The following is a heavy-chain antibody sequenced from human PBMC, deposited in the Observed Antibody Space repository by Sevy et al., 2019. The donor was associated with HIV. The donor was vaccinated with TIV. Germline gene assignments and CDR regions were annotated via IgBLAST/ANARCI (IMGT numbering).Heavy chain of an antibody. CDR1: GGSLSVYS. CDR2: VSHSGNT. V-gene: IGHV4-34*01. J-gene: IGHJ6*02. D-gene: IGHD6-13*01. CDR3: GTIASAHFFGMDV. Sequence: SETLSLTCAVYGGSLSVYSWIWIRQPPGKGLEWIGEVSHSGNTNYNQSLRSRVNILVDAYKNQFSLKLTSVTAADTAVYYCGTIASAHFFGMDVWGQGTTVTVSS.